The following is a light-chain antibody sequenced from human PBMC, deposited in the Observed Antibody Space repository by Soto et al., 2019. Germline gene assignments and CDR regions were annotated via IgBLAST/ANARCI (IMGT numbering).Light chain of an antibody. CDR3: STLHV. J-gene: IGLJ1*01. CDR1: SSDVGGYNY. CDR2: DVS. V-gene: IGLV2-14*01. Sequence: QSALTQPASVSGSPGQSITISCTGTSSDVGGYNYVSWYQQHPGKAPKLMIYDVSNRPSGVSNRFSGSKSGNTASLTISGLQAEDHADSSSSTLHVFGTGTKLTVL.